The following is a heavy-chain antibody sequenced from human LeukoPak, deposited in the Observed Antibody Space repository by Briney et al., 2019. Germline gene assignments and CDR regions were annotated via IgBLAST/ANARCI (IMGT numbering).Heavy chain of an antibody. J-gene: IGHJ6*02. CDR3: AREGIGGDFWSGYCRRYYYYYGMDV. CDR2: ISAYNGNT. D-gene: IGHD3-3*01. Sequence: ASVKVSCKASGYTFTSYGISWVRQAPGQGLEWMGWISAYNGNTNYAQKLQGRVTMTTDTSTSTAYMELRSLRSEDTAVYYCAREGIGGDFWSGYCRRYYYYYGMDVWGQGTTVTVSS. CDR1: GYTFTSYG. V-gene: IGHV1-18*01.